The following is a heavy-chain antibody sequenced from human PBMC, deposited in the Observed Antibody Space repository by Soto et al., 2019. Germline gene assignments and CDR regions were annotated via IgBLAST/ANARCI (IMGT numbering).Heavy chain of an antibody. V-gene: IGHV4-31*03. J-gene: IGHJ5*02. CDR2: IYYSGST. Sequence: SETLSLTCTVSGGSISSGGYYWSWIRQHPGKGLEWIGYIYYSGSTYYNPSLKSRVTISVDTSKNQFSLKLSSVTAADTAVYYCARDQYGSGGYNWFDPWGQGTLVTVSS. CDR3: ARDQYGSGGYNWFDP. CDR1: GGSISSGGYY. D-gene: IGHD3-10*01.